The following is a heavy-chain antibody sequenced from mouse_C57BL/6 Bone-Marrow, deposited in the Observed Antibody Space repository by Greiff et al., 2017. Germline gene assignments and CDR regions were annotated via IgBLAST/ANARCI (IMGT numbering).Heavy chain of an antibody. Sequence: EVQLHQSGAELVRPGASVKLSCTASGFNIKDDYMHWVKQRPEQGLEWIGWIDPENGDTEYASKFQGKATITADTSSNTAYLQLSSLTSEDTAVYYCTTVYGNYGAWFAYWGQGTLVTVSA. V-gene: IGHV14-4*01. CDR3: TTVYGNYGAWFAY. CDR2: IDPENGDT. D-gene: IGHD2-1*01. J-gene: IGHJ3*01. CDR1: GFNIKDDY.